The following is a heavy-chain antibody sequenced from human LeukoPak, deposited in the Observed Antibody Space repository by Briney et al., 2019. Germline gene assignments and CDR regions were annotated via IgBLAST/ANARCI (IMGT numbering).Heavy chain of an antibody. V-gene: IGHV4-39*01. CDR1: GGSISSSSYY. CDR2: IYYSGSI. J-gene: IGHJ5*02. D-gene: IGHD4-17*01. CDR3: ASLGTVTTFWFDP. Sequence: SETLSLTCTVSGGSISSSSYYWGWIRQPPGKGLEWIGSIYYSGSIYYNSSLKSRATISVDSSKNQFSLKLSSVTAADTAVYYCASLGTVTTFWFDPWGQGTLVTVSA.